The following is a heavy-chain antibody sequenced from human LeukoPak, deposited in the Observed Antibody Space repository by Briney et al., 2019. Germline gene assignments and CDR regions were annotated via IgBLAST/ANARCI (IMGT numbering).Heavy chain of an antibody. J-gene: IGHJ3*02. D-gene: IGHD6-6*01. V-gene: IGHV1-46*01. Sequence: ASVKVSCKASGYTFTSYYMHWVRQAPGQGLEWMGIINPSGGSTSYAQKFQGRVTMTRDMSTSTVYMELSSLRSEDTAVYYCARFRLRASSEDAFDIWGQGTMVTVSS. CDR1: GYTFTSYY. CDR3: ARFRLRASSEDAFDI. CDR2: INPSGGST.